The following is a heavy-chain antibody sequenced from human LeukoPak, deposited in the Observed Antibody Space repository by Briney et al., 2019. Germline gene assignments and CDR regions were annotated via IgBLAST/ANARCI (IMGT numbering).Heavy chain of an antibody. CDR1: GGSLSGYY. CDR2: INHSGST. Sequence: SETLSLTCALYGGSLSGYYWSWNRQPPGKGLEWIGEINHSGSTNYNPSLKSRVTISVDTSKNQFSLKLSSVTAADTAVYYCARGSPVWSGGPKGDFDYWGQGTLVTVSS. CDR3: ARGSPVWSGGPKGDFDY. V-gene: IGHV4-34*01. J-gene: IGHJ4*02. D-gene: IGHD3-3*01.